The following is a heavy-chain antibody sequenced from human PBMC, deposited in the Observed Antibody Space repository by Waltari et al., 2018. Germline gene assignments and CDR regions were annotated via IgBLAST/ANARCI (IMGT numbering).Heavy chain of an antibody. Sequence: QVQLQESGPGLVKPSETLSLTCTVSGGSISSYYWSWIRQPAGKGLEWIGRIYTSGSTNYNPSLKRRVTRSVDTSKNQFSLKLSSVTAADTAVYYCAREAPGFDWLPLFDYWGQGTLVTVSS. D-gene: IGHD3-9*01. J-gene: IGHJ4*02. CDR3: AREAPGFDWLPLFDY. CDR1: GGSISSYY. CDR2: IYTSGST. V-gene: IGHV4-4*07.